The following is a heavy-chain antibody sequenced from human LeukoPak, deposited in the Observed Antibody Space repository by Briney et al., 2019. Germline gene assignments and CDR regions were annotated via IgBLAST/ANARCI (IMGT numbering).Heavy chain of an antibody. Sequence: PSQTLSLTCTVSGGSIGSGNYYWSWIRQPAGKGLEWIGRFYTSGSTNYNPSLKSRVTISADTSKNQFSLKLTSVTAADTAVYFCAREMEYLLDSWGQGTLVTVSS. D-gene: IGHD3-10*01. CDR2: FYTSGST. CDR3: AREMEYLLDS. V-gene: IGHV4-61*02. CDR1: GGSIGSGNYY. J-gene: IGHJ4*02.